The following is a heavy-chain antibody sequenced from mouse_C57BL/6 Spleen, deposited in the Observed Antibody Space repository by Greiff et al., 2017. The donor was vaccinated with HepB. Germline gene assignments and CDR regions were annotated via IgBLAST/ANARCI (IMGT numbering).Heavy chain of an antibody. CDR2: IDPSDSYT. J-gene: IGHJ3*01. Sequence: QVQLQQPGAELVMPGASVKLSCKASGYTFTSYWMHWVKQRPGQGLEWIGEIDPSDSYTNYNQKFKGKATLTVDTSSSTAYMQLSSLTSEDSAVYYCARGWDYGSSAWFAYWGQGTLVTVSA. CDR1: GYTFTSYW. V-gene: IGHV1-69*01. D-gene: IGHD1-1*01. CDR3: ARGWDYGSSAWFAY.